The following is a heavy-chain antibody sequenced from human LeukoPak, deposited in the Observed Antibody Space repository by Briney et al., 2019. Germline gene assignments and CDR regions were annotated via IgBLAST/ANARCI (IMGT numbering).Heavy chain of an antibody. Sequence: SVKVSCKVSGYTLTELSMQWVRQARGQRLEWIGWIVVGSGNTNYAQKFQERVTITRDMSTSTAYMELSSLRSEDTAVYYCAAEVGNPSANYDFWSGYYPRPFDYWGQGTLVTVSS. J-gene: IGHJ4*02. CDR3: AAEVGNPSANYDFWSGYYPRPFDY. V-gene: IGHV1-58*02. CDR1: GYTLTELS. CDR2: IVVGSGNT. D-gene: IGHD3-3*01.